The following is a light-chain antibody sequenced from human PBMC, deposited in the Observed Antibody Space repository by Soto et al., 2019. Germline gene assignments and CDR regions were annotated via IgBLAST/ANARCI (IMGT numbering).Light chain of an antibody. V-gene: IGKV3-15*01. J-gene: IGKJ1*01. Sequence: EVVLTQSPATLSVSPGESATLYCRASQSVSGSVAWYLQKPGQAPRLLIYTTSNRATGVPARFSGSGFGTEFTLTISSLQSEDFAVYYCQQYSQWPRTFGQGTKVEIK. CDR1: QSVSGS. CDR3: QQYSQWPRT. CDR2: TTS.